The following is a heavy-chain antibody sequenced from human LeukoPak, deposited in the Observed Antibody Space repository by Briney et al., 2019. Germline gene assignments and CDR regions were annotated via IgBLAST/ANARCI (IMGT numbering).Heavy chain of an antibody. D-gene: IGHD4-11*01. CDR3: ARGPYSNYGIMDV. J-gene: IGHJ6*04. V-gene: IGHV4-34*01. Sequence: SETLSLTCAVYGGSFSGYYSSWIRQPPGKWLECIGEINHSGSTNYNPSLKSRVTISVDTSKNQFSLKLSSVTAADTAVYYCARGPYSNYGIMDVWGKGTTVTVSS. CDR2: INHSGST. CDR1: GGSFSGYY.